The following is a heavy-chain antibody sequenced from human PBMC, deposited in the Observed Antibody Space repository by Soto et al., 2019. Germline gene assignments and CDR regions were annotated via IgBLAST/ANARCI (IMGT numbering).Heavy chain of an antibody. CDR3: ARLDKFNGDWS. J-gene: IGHJ4*02. CDR2: VSHDGKSG. Sequence: RGSLRLSCAASGFTFSRYAMHWVRRAPGKGLERVAAVSHDGKSGFYADSVSGRFTVSRDNSNSLVYLQMDRLRPEDTALFYYARLDKFNGDWSWDQGTAVIGSS. CDR1: GFTFSRYA. V-gene: IGHV3-30*14. D-gene: IGHD2-21*02.